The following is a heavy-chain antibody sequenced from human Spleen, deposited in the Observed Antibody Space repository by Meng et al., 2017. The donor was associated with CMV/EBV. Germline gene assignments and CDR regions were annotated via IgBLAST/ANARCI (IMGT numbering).Heavy chain of an antibody. D-gene: IGHD3-3*01. CDR2: IKEDGSEK. CDR1: GFTFSNYW. V-gene: IGHV3-7*01. CDR3: ARKYDFWSGWYFDY. Sequence: GGPLRLSCAASGFTFSNYWMSWVRQAPGKGLEWVANIKEDGSEKYYVDSVKGRFIISRDNAKNSLYLQMKSLRAEDTAVYYCARKYDFWSGWYFDYWGQGTLVTVSS. J-gene: IGHJ4*02.